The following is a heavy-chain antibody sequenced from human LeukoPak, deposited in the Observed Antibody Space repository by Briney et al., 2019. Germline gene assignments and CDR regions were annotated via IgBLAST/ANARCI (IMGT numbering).Heavy chain of an antibody. D-gene: IGHD3-22*01. CDR1: GFTFSSYS. J-gene: IGHJ4*02. Sequence: GGSLRLSCAASGFTFSSYSMNWVRQAPGKGLEWVSSISSSSSCIYYADSVKGRFTISRDNAKNSLYLQMNSLRAEDTAVYYCASGRGDYYHSSGYYSYWGQGTLVTVSS. CDR2: ISSSSSCI. CDR3: ASGRGDYYHSSGYYSY. V-gene: IGHV3-21*01.